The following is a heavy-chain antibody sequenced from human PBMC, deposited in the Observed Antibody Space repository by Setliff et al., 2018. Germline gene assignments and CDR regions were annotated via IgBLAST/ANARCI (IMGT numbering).Heavy chain of an antibody. CDR2: LYPNGNT. CDR1: GGSFSNYY. V-gene: IGHV4-4*07. CDR3: AREDWNGNAFDI. J-gene: IGHJ3*02. Sequence: SETLSLTCTVYGGSFSNYYWSWIRQPAGKGLEWIGRLYPNGNTNYNPPLKRRVNMSADSSKNNRSLRLKYVTAADTAVYYCAREDWNGNAFDIWGPGTMVTVSS. D-gene: IGHD1-1*01.